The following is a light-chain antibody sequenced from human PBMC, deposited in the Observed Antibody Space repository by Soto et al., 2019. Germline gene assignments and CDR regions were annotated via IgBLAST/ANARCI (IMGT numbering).Light chain of an antibody. J-gene: IGKJ5*01. V-gene: IGKV2-28*01. CDR3: MQALHTPLT. CDR1: QSLLHSSGYNY. CDR2: LNS. Sequence: DIVMTQSPLSLPVTPGEPASISCRSSQSLLHSSGYNYLDWYLQKPGQSPQLLISLNSNRAYGVPDRFSGSGSGKDFTLKISRVETEDVGVYYCMQALHTPLTFGQGTRLEIK.